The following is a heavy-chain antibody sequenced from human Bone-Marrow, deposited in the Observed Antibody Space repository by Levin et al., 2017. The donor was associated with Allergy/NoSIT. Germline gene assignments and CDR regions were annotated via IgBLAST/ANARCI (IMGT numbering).Heavy chain of an antibody. CDR3: ARMVRGVIIRGDYMDV. CDR1: GFSLSTSGMC. D-gene: IGHD3-10*01. Sequence: QTLSLTCTFSGFSLSTSGMCVSWIRQPPGKALEWLARIDWDDDKYYSTSLKTRLTISKDTSKNQVVLTMTNMDPVDTATYYCARMVRGVIIRGDYMDVWGKGTTVTVSS. V-gene: IGHV2-70*11. CDR2: IDWDDDK. J-gene: IGHJ6*03.